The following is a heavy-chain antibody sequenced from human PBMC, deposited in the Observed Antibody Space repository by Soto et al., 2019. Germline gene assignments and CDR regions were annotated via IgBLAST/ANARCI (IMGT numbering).Heavy chain of an antibody. CDR2: ISGSGGST. V-gene: IGHV3-23*01. CDR3: AKDPSSWQWELLSGY. Sequence: EVQLLEPGGGLVQPWGSLRISCASSGFTFSSYAMSWVRQSPVKGLEWVSAISGSGGSTYYADSVKGRFTISRDNSKNTLYLQMNSLRAEDTAVYYCAKDPSSWQWELLSGYWGQGALVTVSS. D-gene: IGHD1-26*01. CDR1: GFTFSSYA. J-gene: IGHJ4*02.